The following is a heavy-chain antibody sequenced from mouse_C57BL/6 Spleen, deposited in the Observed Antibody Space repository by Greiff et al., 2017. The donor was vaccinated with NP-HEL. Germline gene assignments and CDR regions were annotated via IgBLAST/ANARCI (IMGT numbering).Heavy chain of an antibody. J-gene: IGHJ3*01. CDR2: ISHGGGST. V-gene: IGHV5-12*01. CDR1: GFTFSDYY. Sequence: EVKLVESGGGLVQPGGSLKLSCAASGFTFSDYYMYWVRQTPEKRLEWVAYISHGGGSTYYTDTVQGRFTIARDNAKNTLYLQMSRLKSEDTAMYDCARAAYYSNYWFAYWGQGTLVTVSA. CDR3: ARAAYYSNYWFAY. D-gene: IGHD2-5*01.